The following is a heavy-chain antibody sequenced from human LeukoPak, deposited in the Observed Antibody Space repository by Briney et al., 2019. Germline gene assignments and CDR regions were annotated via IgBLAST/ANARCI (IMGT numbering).Heavy chain of an antibody. J-gene: IGHJ5*02. CDR3: ARGIVVVPAAIEDNWFDP. CDR1: GGTFSSYA. Sequence: SVKVSCKASGGTFSSYAISWVRQAPGQGLEWMGGIIPIFGTANYAQKSQGRVTITTDESTSTAYMELSSLRSEDTAVYYCARGIVVVPAAIEDNWFDPWGQGTLVTVSS. V-gene: IGHV1-69*05. CDR2: IIPIFGTA. D-gene: IGHD2-2*02.